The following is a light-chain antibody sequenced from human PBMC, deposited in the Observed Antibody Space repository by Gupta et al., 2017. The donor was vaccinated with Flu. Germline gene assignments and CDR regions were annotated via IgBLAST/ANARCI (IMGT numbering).Light chain of an antibody. J-gene: IGKJ2*01. CDR2: DAS. V-gene: IGKV1-33*01. CDR3: QQYDETVT. Sequence: DIQMTQSPSSLSASVGDRVTITCQASRDISNHLNWDQQKPGKAPKLLIYDASNFESGIPSRFNGSGAGTHFTLTISSLQPEDCAKYYCQQYDETVTFGQGTKLDIK. CDR1: RDISNH.